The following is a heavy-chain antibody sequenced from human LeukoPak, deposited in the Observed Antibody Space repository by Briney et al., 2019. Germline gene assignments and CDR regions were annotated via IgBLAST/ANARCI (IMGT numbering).Heavy chain of an antibody. CDR1: GFTFSSYW. V-gene: IGHV3-7*01. CDR3: ARDLFGYSYGFDY. D-gene: IGHD5-18*01. CDR2: IKQDGSEK. J-gene: IGHJ4*02. Sequence: PGGSLRLSCEASGFTFSSYWMSWVRQAPGKGLEWVANIKQDGSEKYYVDSVKGRFTISRDNAKNSLYLQMNSLRAEDTAVYYCARDLFGYSYGFDYWGQGTLVTVSS.